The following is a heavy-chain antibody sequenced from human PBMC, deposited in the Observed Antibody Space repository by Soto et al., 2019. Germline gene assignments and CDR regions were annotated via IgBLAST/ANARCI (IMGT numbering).Heavy chain of an antibody. CDR3: AREVSGSGYFDY. J-gene: IGHJ4*02. CDR2: MWHDGTNK. D-gene: IGHD3-10*01. V-gene: IGHV3-33*01. Sequence: QVQLVESGGGVVQPGTSLRVSCVASGFSFSTFVMHWIRRAPGKGLEWVAGMWHDGTNKKYADFVKGRFTISRDNSKNTLYLQMSSLRGDDTAVYYCAREVSGSGYFDYWGQETLVSVSS. CDR1: GFSFSTFV.